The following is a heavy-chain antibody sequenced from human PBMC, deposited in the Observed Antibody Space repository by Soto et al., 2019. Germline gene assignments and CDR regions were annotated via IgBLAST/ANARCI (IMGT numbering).Heavy chain of an antibody. D-gene: IGHD3-10*01. CDR1: GYTFTSYG. V-gene: IGHV1-18*01. Sequence: QVQLVQSGAEVKKPGASVKVSCKASGYTFTSYGISWVRQAPGQGLEWMGWISAYNGNTNYAQKLQGRVTMTTDTSPSTAYMELRSLRSDDTAVYYCAREGDGSGSYYYYGMDVWGQGTTVTVSS. CDR3: AREGDGSGSYYYYGMDV. J-gene: IGHJ6*02. CDR2: ISAYNGNT.